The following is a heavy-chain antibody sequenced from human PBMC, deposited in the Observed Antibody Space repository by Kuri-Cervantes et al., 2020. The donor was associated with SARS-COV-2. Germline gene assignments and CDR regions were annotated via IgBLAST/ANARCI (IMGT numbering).Heavy chain of an antibody. CDR2: INPSVGRI. D-gene: IGHD3-22*01. Sequence: ASVKVSCKASGYTFTSYGISWVRQAPGQGLEWVGLINPSVGRIIYSQKFQGRVTLTRDMSTTSVYMELSSLRSEDTAIYYCARESSGSYYVDYWGQGTLVTVSS. CDR3: ARESSGSYYVDY. CDR1: GYTFTSYG. J-gene: IGHJ4*02. V-gene: IGHV1-46*01.